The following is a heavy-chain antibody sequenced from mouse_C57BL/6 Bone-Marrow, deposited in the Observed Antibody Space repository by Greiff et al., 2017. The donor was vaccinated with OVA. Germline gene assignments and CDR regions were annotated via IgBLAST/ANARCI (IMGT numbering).Heavy chain of an antibody. J-gene: IGHJ2*01. CDR3: ARDYYFDY. CDR2: ISNGGGST. Sequence: VQLKESGGGLVQPGGSLKLSCAASGFTFSDYYMYWVRQTPEKRLEWVAYISNGGGSTYYPDTVKGRFTISRDNAKNTLYLQMSRLKSEDTAMYYCARDYYFDYWGQGTTLTVSS. CDR1: GFTFSDYY. D-gene: IGHD1-1*02. V-gene: IGHV5-12*01.